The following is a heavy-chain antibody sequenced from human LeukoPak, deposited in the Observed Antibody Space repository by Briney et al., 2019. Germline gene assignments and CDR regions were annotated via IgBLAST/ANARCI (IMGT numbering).Heavy chain of an antibody. CDR1: GYTFTSYY. CDR3: ARDSVTMIVVASPQIAFDI. J-gene: IGHJ3*02. V-gene: IGHV1-46*01. Sequence: ASVKVSCKASGYTFTSYYMHWVRQAPGQGLEWMGIISPSGGSTSYAQKFQGRVTMTRDTSTSTVYMELSSLRSEDTAVYYCARDSVTMIVVASPQIAFDIWGQGTMVTVSS. D-gene: IGHD3-22*01. CDR2: ISPSGGST.